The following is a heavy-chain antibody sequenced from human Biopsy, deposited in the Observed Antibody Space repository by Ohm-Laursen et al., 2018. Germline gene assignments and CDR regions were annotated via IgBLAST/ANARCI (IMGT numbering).Heavy chain of an antibody. V-gene: IGHV4-61*03. Sequence: SDTLSLTCTVSGASVTSGSYYWSWIRQPPGKGLEWLGNISNIGCTNYNPSLQSRVTISVGTSKNHFSLRLRSVTPADTAIYYCARDRGYYSDRTVPGYFDLWGRGTLVTVSS. CDR2: ISNIGCT. CDR3: ARDRGYYSDRTVPGYFDL. J-gene: IGHJ2*01. D-gene: IGHD3-22*01. CDR1: GASVTSGSYY.